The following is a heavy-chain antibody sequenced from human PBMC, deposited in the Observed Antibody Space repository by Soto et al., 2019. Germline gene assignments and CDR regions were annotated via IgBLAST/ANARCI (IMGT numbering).Heavy chain of an antibody. CDR1: GGSISSGDYY. D-gene: IGHD3-3*01. V-gene: IGHV4-30-4*01. Sequence: PSETLSLTCTVSGGSISSGDYYWSWIRQPPGKGLEWIGYIYYSGSTYYNPSLKSRVTISVDTSKNQFSLKLSSVTAADTAVYYCARDRLSYDSWSGMRGMDVWGQGTTVTVSS. CDR3: ARDRLSYDSWSGMRGMDV. CDR2: IYYSGST. J-gene: IGHJ6*02.